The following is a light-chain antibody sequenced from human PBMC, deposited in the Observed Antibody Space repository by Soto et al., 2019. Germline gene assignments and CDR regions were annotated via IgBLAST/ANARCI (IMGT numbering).Light chain of an antibody. CDR1: SSDVGGYNY. CDR3: SSYTGSNLGV. CDR2: EVS. Sequence: QSVLTQPASVSGSPGQSITISCTGTSSDVGGYNYVSWYQQHPGKAPTLMISEVSNRPSGVSNRFSGSKPGNTASLTISGLQAEDEADYYCSSYTGSNLGVFGTGTKVTVL. V-gene: IGLV2-14*01. J-gene: IGLJ1*01.